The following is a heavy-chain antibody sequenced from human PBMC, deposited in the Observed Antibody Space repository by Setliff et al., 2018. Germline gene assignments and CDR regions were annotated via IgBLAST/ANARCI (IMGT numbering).Heavy chain of an antibody. Sequence: PSETLSLTCTASGGSISSSSYYWGWIRQPPGKGLEWIGSIYYSGSTYYNPSLKSRVTILVDTSKNQFSLKLSSVTAADTAVYYCARAKGYCSSTSCRIYYFDYWGQGTLVTVSS. CDR3: ARAKGYCSSTSCRIYYFDY. CDR1: GGSISSSSYY. CDR2: IYYSGST. D-gene: IGHD2-2*01. J-gene: IGHJ4*02. V-gene: IGHV4-39*07.